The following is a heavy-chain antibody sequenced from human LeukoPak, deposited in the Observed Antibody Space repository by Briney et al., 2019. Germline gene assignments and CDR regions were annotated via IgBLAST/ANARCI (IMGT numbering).Heavy chain of an antibody. D-gene: IGHD2-2*02. V-gene: IGHV4-30-2*05. Sequence: KTSQTLSLTCTVSGGSISSGGYYWRWIRQPPGKGLEWIGFISHSGSTYYNPSLKSRVTISVDTSKNQFSLKLSSVTAADTAVYYCARGGIVVVPAAIAGNWFDPWGQGTLVTVSS. CDR2: ISHSGST. CDR3: ARGGIVVVPAAIAGNWFDP. J-gene: IGHJ5*02. CDR1: GGSISSGGYY.